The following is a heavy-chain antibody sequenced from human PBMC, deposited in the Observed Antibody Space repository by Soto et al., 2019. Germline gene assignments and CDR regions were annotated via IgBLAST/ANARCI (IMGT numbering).Heavy chain of an antibody. Sequence: PSETLSLTFTVSGASISYGGFSWSWIRQSPWNGLEWIGYISHLENTYFHPSFKSRLTMSIDRSRNQFSLNLSSVTAADRAVYYCVRGGGYDPFDYWGQGVLVTVSS. CDR3: VRGGGYDPFDY. J-gene: IGHJ4*02. V-gene: IGHV4-30-2*06. CDR1: GASISYGGFS. D-gene: IGHD5-12*01. CDR2: ISHLENT.